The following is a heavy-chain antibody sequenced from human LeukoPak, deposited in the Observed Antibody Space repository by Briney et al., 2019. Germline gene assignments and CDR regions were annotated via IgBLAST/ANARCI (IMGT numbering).Heavy chain of an antibody. J-gene: IGHJ4*02. CDR2: IYYSGST. V-gene: IGHV4-39*01. CDR1: GGSISSSSYY. D-gene: IGHD3-10*01. Sequence: PSETLSLTCTVSGGSISSSSYYWGWIRQPPGKGLEWIGSIYYSGSTYYNPSLKSRVTISVDTSKNQFSLKLSSVTAADTAVYYCARQTGVTMVRGVDYFDYWGQGTLVTVSS. CDR3: ARQTGVTMVRGVDYFDY.